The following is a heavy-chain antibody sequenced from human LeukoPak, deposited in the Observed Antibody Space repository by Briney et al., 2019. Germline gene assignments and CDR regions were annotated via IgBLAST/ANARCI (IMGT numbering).Heavy chain of an antibody. Sequence: GESLKFSCKGSGYSFTSYCIGWVRQMPGKGLEWMGIIYPGDSDTRYSPSFQGQVTISADKSISTAYLQWSSLKASDTAMYYCARRAQNCTNGVCYSYYFDYRWQGPLVTVSS. CDR2: IYPGDSDT. CDR1: GYSFTSYC. J-gene: IGHJ4*02. CDR3: ARRAQNCTNGVCYSYYFDY. D-gene: IGHD2-8*01. V-gene: IGHV5-51*01.